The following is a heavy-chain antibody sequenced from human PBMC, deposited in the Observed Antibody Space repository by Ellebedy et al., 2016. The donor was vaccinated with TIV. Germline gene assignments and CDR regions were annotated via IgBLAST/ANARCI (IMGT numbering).Heavy chain of an antibody. J-gene: IGHJ5*02. Sequence: GESLKISCAASGFSFSANDMHWVRQAPGKGLVWVSPLNTDGTRPTYADSVKGRFTISRDNAKNTLYLQMNSLRAEDTAVYYCARDLMVTAWFDPWGQGTLVTVSS. V-gene: IGHV3-74*01. CDR3: ARDLMVTAWFDP. CDR1: GFSFSAND. D-gene: IGHD2-8*01. CDR2: LNTDGTRP.